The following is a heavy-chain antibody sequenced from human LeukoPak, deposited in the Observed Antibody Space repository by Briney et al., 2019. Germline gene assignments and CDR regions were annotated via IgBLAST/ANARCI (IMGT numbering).Heavy chain of an antibody. J-gene: IGHJ4*02. CDR3: ARQAYCSGTSCYPFDY. D-gene: IGHD2-2*01. CDR2: IFYSGSP. CDR1: GGSFSSSTYY. V-gene: IGHV4-39*01. Sequence: SETLSLTCSVSGGSFSSSTYYWGWIRQPPGKGLEWIGSIFYSGSPYYNPSLQSRVTISVDTSKNQFSLKLDSVTAADTAVYYCARQAYCSGTSCYPFDYWGQGTLVTVSS.